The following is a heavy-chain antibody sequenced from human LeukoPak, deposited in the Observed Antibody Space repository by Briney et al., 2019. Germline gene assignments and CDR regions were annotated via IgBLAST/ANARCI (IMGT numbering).Heavy chain of an antibody. CDR2: INNDGGGA. V-gene: IGHV3-74*01. CDR1: GSTFVNNW. D-gene: IGHD5/OR15-5a*01. J-gene: IGHJ5*02. Sequence: SGGALILSCAASGSTFVNNWRHWVRQGAVKGLVWIARINNDGGGAIYAASVKGRSTASSDNAKTTLYLQMNSLSAEDTAVYYCARGVPHNWFDTWGQGTLVTVSS. CDR3: ARGVPHNWFDT.